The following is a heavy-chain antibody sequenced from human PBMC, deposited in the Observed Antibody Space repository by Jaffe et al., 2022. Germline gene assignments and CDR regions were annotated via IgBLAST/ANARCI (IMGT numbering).Heavy chain of an antibody. J-gene: IGHJ4*02. D-gene: IGHD2-15*01. CDR1: GYTFIAYY. Sequence: QAQLVQSGAEVKKPGASVKVSCKASGYTFIAYYMHWVRQAPGQGLEWMGWINPSTGGSKYAQTFQGRVTMTRDTSISTAYMELSSLKSDDTAVYYCARDPPDCSSGLCYSSKFGYDYWGQGTLVTVSS. V-gene: IGHV1-2*02. CDR2: INPSTGGS. CDR3: ARDPPDCSSGLCYSSKFGYDY.